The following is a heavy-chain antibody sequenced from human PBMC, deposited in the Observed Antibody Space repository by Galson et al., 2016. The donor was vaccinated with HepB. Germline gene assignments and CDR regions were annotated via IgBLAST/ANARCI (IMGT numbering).Heavy chain of an antibody. CDR2: IYFSGST. CDR3: AGFGLDWKTGH. V-gene: IGHV4-31*03. J-gene: IGHJ4*02. D-gene: IGHD3/OR15-3a*01. CDR1: GDSISSGEYY. Sequence: TLSLTCSVSGDSISSGEYYWNWIRQHPGKGLEWIGYIYFSGSTYYNPSLKGRVTISLDTSNNQFSLKLSSVTAADTAVYYCAGFGLDWKTGHWGQGTLVTVSS.